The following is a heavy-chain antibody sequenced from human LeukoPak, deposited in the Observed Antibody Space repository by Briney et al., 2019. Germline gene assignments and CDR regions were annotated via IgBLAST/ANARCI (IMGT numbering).Heavy chain of an antibody. CDR3: ARVSHRGYDILTGYYGPEYYFDY. V-gene: IGHV4-30-4*07. J-gene: IGHJ4*02. D-gene: IGHD3-9*01. CDR1: GGSISSGDYS. CDR2: IYYTDS. Sequence: PSETLSLTCAVSGGSISSGDYSWSWIRQPPGKGLEWIGYIYYTDSYYNPSLKSRVTISLDTSKNQFSLRLSSVTAADTAVYYCARVSHRGYDILTGYYGPEYYFDYWGQGTLVTVSS.